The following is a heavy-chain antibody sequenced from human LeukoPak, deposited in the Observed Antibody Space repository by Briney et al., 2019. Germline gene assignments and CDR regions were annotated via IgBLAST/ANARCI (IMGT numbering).Heavy chain of an antibody. V-gene: IGHV4-39*07. J-gene: IGHJ3*02. Sequence: SETLSLTCTVSGGSISSSSYYWGWIRQPPGKGLEWIGSIYYSGSTYYNPPLKSRVTISVDTSKNQFSLKLSSVTAADTAVYYCARDGDYYDSSGYRSDAFDIWGQGTMVTVSS. D-gene: IGHD3-22*01. CDR1: GGSISSSSYY. CDR3: ARDGDYYDSSGYRSDAFDI. CDR2: IYYSGST.